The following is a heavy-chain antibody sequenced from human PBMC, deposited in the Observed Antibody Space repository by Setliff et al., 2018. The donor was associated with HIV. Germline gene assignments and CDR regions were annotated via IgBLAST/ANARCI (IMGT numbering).Heavy chain of an antibody. D-gene: IGHD6-13*01. V-gene: IGHV5-51*01. Sequence: PGESLKISCKGSGYSFTSYWIGWVRQMPGKGLEWMGIIYPGDSDTRYSPSFQGQVTISADKSISTAYLQWSSLKASDTAMYYCARRMRQQDSKFMYYFDYWGQGTLVTVSS. CDR3: ARRMRQQDSKFMYYFDY. J-gene: IGHJ4*02. CDR2: IYPGDSDT. CDR1: GYSFTSYW.